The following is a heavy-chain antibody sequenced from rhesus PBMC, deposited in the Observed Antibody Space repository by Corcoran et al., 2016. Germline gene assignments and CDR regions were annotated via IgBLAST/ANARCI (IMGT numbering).Heavy chain of an antibody. CDR1: GGSISSNY. CDR2: ICGSCGST. Sequence: QLQLQESGPGLVKPSETLSLTCAVSGGSISSNYWSWIRQPPGKGLEWIGRICGSCGSTDYNPALRRRVTMSTDTSESQCALKLSSVTAADTAVYYCAGMPGWGGFEYFDLWGPGTPITIAS. J-gene: IGHJ2*01. CDR3: AGMPGWGGFEYFDL. V-gene: IGHV4-173*01. D-gene: IGHD5-42*01.